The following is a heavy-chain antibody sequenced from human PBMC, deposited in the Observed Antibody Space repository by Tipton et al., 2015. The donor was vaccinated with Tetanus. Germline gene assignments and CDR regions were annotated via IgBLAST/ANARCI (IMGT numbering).Heavy chain of an antibody. D-gene: IGHD3-10*01. CDR1: GFTFGNYP. CDR2: VSGTGGST. Sequence: SLRLSCAASGFTFGNYPMTWVRQAPGKGLQWVGGVSGTGGSTYYADSVRGRFTVSRDNSENYLYLQMTSLRAEDTAIYYCAKAKTWINLWFGDAWGPGTRVTVSP. J-gene: IGHJ5*02. V-gene: IGHV3-23*01. CDR3: AKAKTWINLWFGDA.